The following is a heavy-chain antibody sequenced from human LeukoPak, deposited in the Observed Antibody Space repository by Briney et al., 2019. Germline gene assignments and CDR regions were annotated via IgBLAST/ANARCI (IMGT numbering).Heavy chain of an antibody. D-gene: IGHD2-15*01. CDR3: ARDYRIHAFDI. V-gene: IGHV3-33*01. Sequence: GGSLRLSCAASGFTFSSHGMHWVRQAPGKGLEWVAVIWYDGSDKYYANSVEGRFTISRDNSQNTLFLQMNSLRAEDTAVYYCARDYRIHAFDIWGQGTMVTVSS. CDR1: GFTFSSHG. J-gene: IGHJ3*02. CDR2: IWYDGSDK.